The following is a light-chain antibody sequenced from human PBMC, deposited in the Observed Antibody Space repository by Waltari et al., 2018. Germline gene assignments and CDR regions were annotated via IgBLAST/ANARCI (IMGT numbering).Light chain of an antibody. Sequence: QSVLTQPPSVSGAPGQRVTIPCTGSSSNVGAGYELHWYQQLPGTAPKLLMYGSSHRPSGVPDRFSGSKSGSSASLAITGLQAEDEADYYCQSYDSSLNVVFGGGTKLTVL. CDR3: QSYDSSLNVV. CDR2: GSS. V-gene: IGLV1-40*01. CDR1: SSNVGAGYE. J-gene: IGLJ2*01.